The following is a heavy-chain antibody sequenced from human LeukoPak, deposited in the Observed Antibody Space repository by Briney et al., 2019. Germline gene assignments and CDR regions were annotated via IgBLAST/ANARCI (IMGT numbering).Heavy chain of an antibody. CDR3: ARRAYSSSWYLLAYYFDY. J-gene: IGHJ4*02. Sequence: ASVKVSCKASGYTFTGYYMHWVRQAPGQGLEWMGWMNPNSGNTGYAQKFQGRVTMTRNTSISTAYMELSSLRSEDTAVYYCARRAYSSSWYLLAYYFDYWGQGTLVTVSS. D-gene: IGHD6-13*01. CDR1: GYTFTGYY. CDR2: MNPNSGNT. V-gene: IGHV1-8*02.